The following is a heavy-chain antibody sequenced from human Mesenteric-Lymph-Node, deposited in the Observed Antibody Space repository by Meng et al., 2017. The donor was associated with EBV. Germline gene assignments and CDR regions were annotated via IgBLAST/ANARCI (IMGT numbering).Heavy chain of an antibody. J-gene: IGHJ4*02. CDR1: GFTVSSNY. CDR3: VRINGYDYGDH. V-gene: IGHV3-11*01. D-gene: IGHD5-12*01. Sequence: LVGFGGGLTQRVGSLRLSWAASGFTVSSNYMSWVRQAPGKGLEWVAYISSSSSTTFYADSVKGRCTISRDNAQNSLYLQMNSLRAEDTAIYYCVRINGYDYGDHWGQGTLVTVSS. CDR2: ISSSSSTT.